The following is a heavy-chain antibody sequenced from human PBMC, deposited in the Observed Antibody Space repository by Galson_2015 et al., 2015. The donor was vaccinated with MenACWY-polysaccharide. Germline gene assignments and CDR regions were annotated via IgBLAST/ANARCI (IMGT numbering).Heavy chain of an antibody. Sequence: SLRLSCAASGFTFSSYAMHWVRQAPGKGLEWVAVISYDGSNKYYADSVKGRFTISRDNSKNTLYLQMNSLRAEDTAVYYCARDRQYCSGGSCRYYYYYMDVWGKGTTVTVSS. J-gene: IGHJ6*03. V-gene: IGHV3-30-3*01. CDR2: ISYDGSNK. CDR1: GFTFSSYA. CDR3: ARDRQYCSGGSCRYYYYYMDV. D-gene: IGHD2-15*01.